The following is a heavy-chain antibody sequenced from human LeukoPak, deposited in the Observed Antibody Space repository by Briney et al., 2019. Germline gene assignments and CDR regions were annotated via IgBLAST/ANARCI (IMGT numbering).Heavy chain of an antibody. CDR1: GYTFTGYY. D-gene: IGHD1-26*01. V-gene: IGHV1-2*02. CDR2: INPNSGGT. Sequence: ASVKVSCKASGYTFTGYYMHWVRQAPGQGLEWMGWINPNSGGTNYAQKFQGRVTMTRDTSISTAYMELSRLRSDDTAVYYCARAVGATWGLEENYFDYWGQGTLVTVSS. J-gene: IGHJ4*02. CDR3: ARAVGATWGLEENYFDY.